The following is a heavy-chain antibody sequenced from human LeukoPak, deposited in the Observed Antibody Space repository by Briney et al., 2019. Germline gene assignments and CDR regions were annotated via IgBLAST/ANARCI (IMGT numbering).Heavy chain of an antibody. J-gene: IGHJ4*03. D-gene: IGHD4-17*01. CDR2: ISSSGSTI. CDR1: GFTFSSYE. CDR3: ARVSPNTVTTLQYFDY. Sequence: GGSLRLSCAASGFTFSSYEMNWVRQAPGKGLEWVSYISSSGSTIYYADSVKGRFTISRDNAKNSLYLQMNSLRAEDTAVYYCARVSPNTVTTLQYFDYWGQGTMVTVSS. V-gene: IGHV3-48*03.